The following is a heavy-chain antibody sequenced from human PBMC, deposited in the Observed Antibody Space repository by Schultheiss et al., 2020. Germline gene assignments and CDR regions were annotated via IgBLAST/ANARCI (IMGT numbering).Heavy chain of an antibody. CDR1: GGSISSSNW. J-gene: IGHJ6*02. V-gene: IGHV4-4*02. CDR2: IYHSGST. Sequence: SETLSLTCAVSGGSISSSNWWSWVRQPPGKGLEWIGEIYHSGSTNYNPSLKSRVTISVDKSKNQFSLKLSSVTAADTAVYYCARYCSSTSCSAAYGMDVWGQGTTVTVSS. CDR3: ARYCSSTSCSAAYGMDV. D-gene: IGHD2-2*01.